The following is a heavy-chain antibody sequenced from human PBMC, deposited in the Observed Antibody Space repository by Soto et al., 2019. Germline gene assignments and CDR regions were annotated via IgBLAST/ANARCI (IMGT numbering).Heavy chain of an antibody. CDR1: GYSISSGYY. V-gene: IGHV4-38-2*01. J-gene: IGHJ5*02. CDR3: ASIVAARPGDWFDP. D-gene: IGHD6-6*01. CDR2: IYYSGST. Sequence: SETLSLTCAVSGYSISSGYYWGWIRQPPGKGLEWIGSIYYSGSTNYNPSLKSRVTISVDTSKNQFSLKLSSVTAADTAVYYCASIVAARPGDWFDPWGQGTLVTVSS.